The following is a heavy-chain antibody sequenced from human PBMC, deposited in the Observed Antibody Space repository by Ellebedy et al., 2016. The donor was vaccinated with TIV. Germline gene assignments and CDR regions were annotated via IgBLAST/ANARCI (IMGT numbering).Heavy chain of an antibody. V-gene: IGHV4-39*01. CDR2: IYYSGST. CDR3: ARLTMVRGVIPDY. D-gene: IGHD3-10*01. Sequence: PSETLSLTCTVSGGSMSSNSYYWGWIRQPPGTGLEWIGSIYYSGSTYYNPSLKSRVTMSVDTSKKQFSLKLSSVTAADTAVYYCARLTMVRGVIPDYWGQGTLVTVSS. CDR1: GGSMSSNSYY. J-gene: IGHJ4*02.